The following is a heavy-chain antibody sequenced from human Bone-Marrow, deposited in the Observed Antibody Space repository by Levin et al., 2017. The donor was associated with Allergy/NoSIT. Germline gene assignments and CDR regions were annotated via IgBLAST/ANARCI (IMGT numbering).Heavy chain of an antibody. D-gene: IGHD3-10*01. V-gene: IGHV4-30-2*01. CDR1: GGSISSGGYS. Sequence: SQTLSLTCAVSGGSISSGGYSWSWIRQPPGKDLEWIGYIYHSGSTYYNPSLKSRVIISIDRSKNQFSLKLSSVTAADTAVYYCARIRGGDYYYYGMDIWGQGTTVTVSS. CDR2: IYHSGST. J-gene: IGHJ6*02. CDR3: ARIRGGDYYYYGMDI.